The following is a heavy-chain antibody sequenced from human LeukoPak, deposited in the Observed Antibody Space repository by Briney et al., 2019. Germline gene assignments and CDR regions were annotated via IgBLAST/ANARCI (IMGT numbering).Heavy chain of an antibody. D-gene: IGHD3/OR15-3a*01. CDR2: INHSGST. J-gene: IGHJ6*02. V-gene: IGHV4-34*01. CDR3: ARDWTPWDYYYGMDV. Sequence: SETLSLTCAVYGGSFSGYYWSWIRQPPGKGLEWIGEINHSGSTNYNPSLKSRVTISVDTSKNQFSLKLSSVTAADTAVYYCARDWTPWDYYYGMDVWGQGTTVTVSS. CDR1: GGSFSGYY.